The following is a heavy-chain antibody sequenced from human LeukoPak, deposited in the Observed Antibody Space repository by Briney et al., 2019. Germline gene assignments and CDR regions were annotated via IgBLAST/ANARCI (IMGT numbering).Heavy chain of an antibody. CDR2: IYYSGST. CDR3: ARGLGYGSGSYYLGFDM. Sequence: SETLSLTCTVFGGSISTSSSYWGWIRQPPGKGLEWIGSIYYSGSTYYNPSLKSRVTISVDTSKNQFSLKLSSVSAADTAVYYCARGLGYGSGSYYLGFDMWGQGTMVTVSS. V-gene: IGHV4-39*01. J-gene: IGHJ3*02. D-gene: IGHD3-10*01. CDR1: GGSISTSSSY.